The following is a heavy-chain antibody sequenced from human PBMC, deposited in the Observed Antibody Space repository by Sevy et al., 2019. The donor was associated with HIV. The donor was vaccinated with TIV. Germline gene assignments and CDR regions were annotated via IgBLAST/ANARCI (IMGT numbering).Heavy chain of an antibody. J-gene: IGHJ4*02. CDR2: ISAYNGNT. D-gene: IGHD2-2*01. Sequence: ASVKVSCKASGYTFTSYGISWVRQAPGQGLEWMGWISAYNGNTNYAQKLQGRVTMTTDTSTSTDYMELRSLRSDDTAVSYCAGVGAIGYGVVVPAAIDWGQGTLVTVSS. CDR1: GYTFTSYG. CDR3: AGVGAIGYGVVVPAAID. V-gene: IGHV1-18*01.